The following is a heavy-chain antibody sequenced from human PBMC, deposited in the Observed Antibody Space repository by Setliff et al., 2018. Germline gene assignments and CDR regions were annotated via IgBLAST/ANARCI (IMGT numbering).Heavy chain of an antibody. D-gene: IGHD3-10*01. CDR2: ISGGGRYT. J-gene: IGHJ5*02. CDR3: ARDLIRGAPNWFDP. Sequence: GGSLRLSCIASGFTFSSYSMNWVRQAPGKGLEWVSSISGGGRYTYSADSVRGRFTISRDNAKNSLYVQMNSLRAEDTAVYYCARDLIRGAPNWFDPGAREPWSPSPQ. V-gene: IGHV3-21*01. CDR1: GFTFSSYS.